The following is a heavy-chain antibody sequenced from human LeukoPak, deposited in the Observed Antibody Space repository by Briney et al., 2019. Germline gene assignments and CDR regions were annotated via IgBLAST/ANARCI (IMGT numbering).Heavy chain of an antibody. D-gene: IGHD3-22*01. CDR3: ARVQQLSYYDSSGYFDY. CDR1: GYTFTSYG. V-gene: IGHV1-18*01. CDR2: ISAYNGNT. Sequence: ASVEVSCKASGYTFTSYGISWVRQAPGQGLEWMGWISAYNGNTNYAQKLQGGVTMTTDTSTSTAYMELRSLRSDDTAVYYCARVQQLSYYDSSGYFDYWGQGTLVTVSS. J-gene: IGHJ4*02.